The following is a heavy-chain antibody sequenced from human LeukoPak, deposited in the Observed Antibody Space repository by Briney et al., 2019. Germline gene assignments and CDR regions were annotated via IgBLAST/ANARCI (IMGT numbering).Heavy chain of an antibody. CDR3: ARDDDFWSGSGYYYYGMDV. V-gene: IGHV3-48*03. CDR2: ISSSGSTI. CDR1: GFTFSSYE. D-gene: IGHD3-3*01. Sequence: QPGGSLRLSCAAYGFTFSSYEMNWVRQARGKGLEWVSYISSSGSTIYYADSVKGRFTISRDNAKNSLYLQMNSLRAEDTAVYYCARDDDFWSGSGYYYYGMDVWGQGTTVTVSS. J-gene: IGHJ6*02.